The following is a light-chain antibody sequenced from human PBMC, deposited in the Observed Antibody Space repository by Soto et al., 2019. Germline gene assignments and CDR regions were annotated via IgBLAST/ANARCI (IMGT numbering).Light chain of an antibody. Sequence: EIVVTQSPVTLSLSPVSRATLSCRASQSVSSKYLAWYQQKPGQAPRLLIYDASNRATGIPARFSGSGSGTDFTLTISSLEPEDFAVYYCQQRSNWITFGQGTRLEI. CDR3: QQRSNWIT. CDR2: DAS. V-gene: IGKV3-11*01. J-gene: IGKJ5*01. CDR1: QSVSSKY.